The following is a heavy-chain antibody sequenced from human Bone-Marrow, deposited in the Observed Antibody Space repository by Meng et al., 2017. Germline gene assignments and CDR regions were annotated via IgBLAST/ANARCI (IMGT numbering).Heavy chain of an antibody. J-gene: IGHJ4*02. V-gene: IGHV4-34*01. Sequence: QGPLQESGPGLLKPSETLSLTCVVSGGSFSDYYWSWIRQPPGKGLEWIGEINHSGSTNYNPSLESRATISVDTSQNNLSLKLSSVTAADSAVYYCARGPTTMAHDFDYWGQGTLVTVSS. CDR3: ARGPTTMAHDFDY. D-gene: IGHD4-11*01. CDR1: GGSFSDYY. CDR2: INHSGST.